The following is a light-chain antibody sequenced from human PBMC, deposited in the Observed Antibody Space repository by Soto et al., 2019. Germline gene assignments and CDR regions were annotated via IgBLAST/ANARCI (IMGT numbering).Light chain of an antibody. CDR2: EGT. CDR3: CSFAGSMTWV. J-gene: IGLJ3*02. CDR1: NSDVGTYNL. V-gene: IGLV2-23*01. Sequence: QSALTQPASVSGSPGQSITISCTGTNSDVGTYNLVSWYQQHPGKAPKVMIYEGTKRPSEVSNRFSGSKSGNTASLTISGLQAEDEAHYFCCSFAGSMTWVFGGGTKVTVL.